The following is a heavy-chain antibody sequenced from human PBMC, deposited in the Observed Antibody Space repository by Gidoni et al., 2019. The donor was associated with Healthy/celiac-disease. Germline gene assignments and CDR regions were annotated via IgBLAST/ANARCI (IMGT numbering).Heavy chain of an antibody. D-gene: IGHD6-13*01. CDR2: IHYRGPT. Sequence: QVHLQESGPGLVKPSPTLSLTSTVSGGSISSYYWSWIRPLPGKGLEWIGYIHYRGPTNTNPSLKNRVTISVDTSKNQFSLKLSSATAADTAVYYCARGLAAAGNFDYWGQGTLVTVSS. CDR3: ARGLAAAGNFDY. J-gene: IGHJ4*02. V-gene: IGHV4-59*01. CDR1: GGSISSYY.